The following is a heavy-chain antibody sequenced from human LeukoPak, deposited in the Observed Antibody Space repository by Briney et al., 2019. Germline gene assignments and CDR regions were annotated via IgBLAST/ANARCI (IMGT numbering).Heavy chain of an antibody. V-gene: IGHV3-21*01. J-gene: IGHJ6*04. Sequence: GGSLRLSCAASGFTFSTYSMNWVRQAPGKGLEWVSSISSSSSFMYYADSVKGRFTISRDNAKNSLYLQMNSLRAEDTAVYYCAELGITMIGGVWGKGTTVTISS. CDR2: ISSSSSFM. CDR1: GFTFSTYS. CDR3: AELGITMIGGV. D-gene: IGHD3-10*02.